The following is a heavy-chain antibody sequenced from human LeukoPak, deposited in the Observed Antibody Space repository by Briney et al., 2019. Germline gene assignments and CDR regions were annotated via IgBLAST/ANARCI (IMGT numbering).Heavy chain of an antibody. Sequence: PGGSLRLSCAASGFTFSNYEMNWVRQAPGKGLEWVSSISSSSSYIYYADSVKGRFTISRDNAKNSLYLQMNSLRAEDTAVYYCARVRFLEWTFDYWGQGTLVTVSS. CDR1: GFTFSNYE. J-gene: IGHJ4*02. V-gene: IGHV3-21*01. CDR2: ISSSSSYI. CDR3: ARVRFLEWTFDY. D-gene: IGHD3-3*01.